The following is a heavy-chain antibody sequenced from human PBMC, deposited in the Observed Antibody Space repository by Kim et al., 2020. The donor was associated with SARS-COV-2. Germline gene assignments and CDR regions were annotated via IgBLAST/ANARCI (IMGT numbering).Heavy chain of an antibody. D-gene: IGHD3-10*01. V-gene: IGHV3-23*01. J-gene: IGHJ3*02. CDR3: AKGGVRSGFDI. Sequence: GGSLRLSCAASGFTFSSSSMSWVRQAPGEGLEWVSSISGGGGTTYYADSVKGQFTISRDNSRNTLFLQMNSLRAEDTAVYYCAKGGVRSGFDIWGQGTMVTVSS. CDR1: GFTFSSSS. CDR2: ISGGGGTT.